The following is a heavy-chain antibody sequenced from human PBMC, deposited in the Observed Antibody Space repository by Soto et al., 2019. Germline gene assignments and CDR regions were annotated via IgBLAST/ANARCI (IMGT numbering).Heavy chain of an antibody. Sequence: GGSLRLSCAASGFTFSSYGMHWVRQAPGKGLEWVAVIWYDGSNKYYADSVKGRFTISRDNSKNTLYLQMNSLRAEDTAVYYCARGFSEGDYVWGSPFGEYFDYWGQGTLVTVSS. CDR2: IWYDGSNK. CDR3: ARGFSEGDYVWGSPFGEYFDY. D-gene: IGHD3-16*01. V-gene: IGHV3-33*01. CDR1: GFTFSSYG. J-gene: IGHJ4*02.